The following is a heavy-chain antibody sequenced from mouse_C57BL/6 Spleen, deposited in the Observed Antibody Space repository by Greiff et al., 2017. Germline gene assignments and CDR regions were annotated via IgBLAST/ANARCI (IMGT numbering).Heavy chain of an antibody. J-gene: IGHJ1*03. Sequence: QVQLQQPGAELVKPGASVKLSCKASGYTFTSYWMHWVKQRPGQGLAWIGMIHPNSGSTNYNEKLKSKATLTVDTSSGTAYMQLSSLTSEDSAVYYCARPLPGTGLGYFDVWGTGTTVTVSS. V-gene: IGHV1-64*01. CDR2: IHPNSGST. D-gene: IGHD2-14*01. CDR3: ARPLPGTGLGYFDV. CDR1: GYTFTSYW.